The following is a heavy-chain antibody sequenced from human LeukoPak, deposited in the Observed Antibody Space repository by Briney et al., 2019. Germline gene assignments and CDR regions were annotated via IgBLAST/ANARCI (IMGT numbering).Heavy chain of an antibody. CDR2: IGTAGDT. V-gene: IGHV3-13*01. CDR1: GFSFSNYV. CDR3: ARADKWFGEFTFDY. D-gene: IGHD3-10*01. Sequence: PGGSLRLSCTASGFSFSNYVMTWVRQATGKGLEWVSAIGTAGDTYYPGSVKGRFTISRENAKNSLYLQMNSLRAGDTAVYYCARADKWFGEFTFDYWGQGTLVTVSS. J-gene: IGHJ4*02.